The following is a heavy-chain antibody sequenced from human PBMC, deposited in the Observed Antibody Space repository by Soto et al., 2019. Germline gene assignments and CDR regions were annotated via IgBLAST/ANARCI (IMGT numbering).Heavy chain of an antibody. CDR3: ARGNWNYYYGFDV. J-gene: IGHJ6*02. Sequence: GGSLRLSCAASEFTFDKYYMTWVGQAPGKGPEWVANIKPDGSEQYYVDSVKGRFTISRDNANNSLYLQMNSLRAEDTAVYFCARGNWNYYYGFDVWGQGTTVTVSS. V-gene: IGHV3-7*01. D-gene: IGHD1-20*01. CDR1: EFTFDKYY. CDR2: IKPDGSEQ.